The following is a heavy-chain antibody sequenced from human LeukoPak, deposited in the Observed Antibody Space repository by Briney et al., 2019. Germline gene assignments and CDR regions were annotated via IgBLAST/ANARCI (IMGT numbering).Heavy chain of an antibody. V-gene: IGHV1-8*01. CDR1: GYTFTTYD. D-gene: IGHD6-13*01. CDR2: MNPNSGNT. CDR3: ARIAAPGNRRLNF. Sequence: ASVKLSCTAAGYTFTTYDTNRVREPAGHGLEWRGWMNPNSGNTGNAQKFQGRVTMTRNTSISTAYMELTSLTSEDTAVYFCARIAAPGNRRLNFWGQGTLVTVSS. J-gene: IGHJ4*02.